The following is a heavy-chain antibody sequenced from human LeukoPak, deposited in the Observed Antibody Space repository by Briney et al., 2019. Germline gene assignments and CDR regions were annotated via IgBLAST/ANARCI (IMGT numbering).Heavy chain of an antibody. CDR3: AIFRSLLWFGELLYPGGVKKPYYFDY. J-gene: IGHJ4*02. V-gene: IGHV3-30*03. Sequence: GGSLRLSCAASGFTFSSYGMHWVRQAPGKGLEWVAVISYDGSNKYYADSVKGRFTISRDNSKNTLYLQMNSLRAEDTAVYYCAIFRSLLWFGELLYPGGVKKPYYFDYWGQGTLVTVSS. CDR2: ISYDGSNK. CDR1: GFTFSSYG. D-gene: IGHD3-10*01.